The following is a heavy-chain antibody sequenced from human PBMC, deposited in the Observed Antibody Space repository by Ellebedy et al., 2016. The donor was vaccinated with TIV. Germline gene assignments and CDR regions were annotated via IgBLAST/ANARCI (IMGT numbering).Heavy chain of an antibody. CDR1: GFTFSTST. CDR2: ISYQGDHK. Sequence: PGGSLRLSCAASGFTFSTSTMSWVRQAPGKGLEWVSSISYQGDHKYYADSVKGRFTISRDNAGNSVWLQMVSLRVDDTAVYYCARDLYYYEIATFGDWGRGTLVTVSS. J-gene: IGHJ4*02. CDR3: ARDLYYYEIATFGD. D-gene: IGHD3-22*01. V-gene: IGHV3-21*01.